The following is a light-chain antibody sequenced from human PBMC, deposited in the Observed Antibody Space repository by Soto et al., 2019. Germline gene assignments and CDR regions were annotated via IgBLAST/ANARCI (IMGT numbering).Light chain of an antibody. CDR2: GAS. J-gene: IGKJ1*01. CDR1: RSVSSSY. CDR3: QHYGSSPPSWT. V-gene: IGKV3-20*01. Sequence: ETVLTQSPGTLSLSPGERATLFCRASRSVSSSYLAWYQQKPGQAPRLLIYGASSRATGIPDRFSGSGSGTDFTLTISRLEPEDFALYYCQHYGSSPPSWTFGQGTKVEIK.